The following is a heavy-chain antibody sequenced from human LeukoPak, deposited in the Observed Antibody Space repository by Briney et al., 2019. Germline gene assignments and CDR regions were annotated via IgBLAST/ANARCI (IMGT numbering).Heavy chain of an antibody. CDR3: ARGTRRTYYDILTGYPQPTYFDY. CDR1: GYTFTSYG. V-gene: IGHV1-18*01. J-gene: IGHJ4*02. CDR2: ISAYNGNT. D-gene: IGHD3-9*01. Sequence: ASVKVSCKASGYTFTSYGISWVRQAPGQGLEWMGWISAYNGNTNYAQKLQGRVTMTTDTSTSTAYMELRGLRSDDTAVYYCARGTRRTYYDILTGYPQPTYFDYWGQGTLVTVSS.